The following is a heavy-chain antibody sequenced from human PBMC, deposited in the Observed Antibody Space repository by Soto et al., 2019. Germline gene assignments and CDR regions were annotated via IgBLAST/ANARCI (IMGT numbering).Heavy chain of an antibody. V-gene: IGHV4-59*12. J-gene: IGHJ4*02. CDR3: ARVPDY. CDR2: MYKGGCI. Sequence: SETLSLTCRVSGGSISDDYWSWIRQPPGKRLERIGYMYKGGCINYYPSLMSRVTFSVDTSKNQFFLKLSSVTAADTAVYYCARVPDYWGQGTRVTVS. CDR1: GGSISDDY.